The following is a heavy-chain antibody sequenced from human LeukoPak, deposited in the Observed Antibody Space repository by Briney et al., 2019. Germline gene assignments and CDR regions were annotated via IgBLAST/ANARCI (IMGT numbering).Heavy chain of an antibody. Sequence: GGSLRLSCAASGFTFSSYAMSWVRQAPGKGLEWVSAISGSGGSTYYADSVKGRFTISRDNAENSLYLQMNSLRAEDTAVYYCARNGWFFSYNDYWGQGTLVTVSS. CDR1: GFTFSSYA. D-gene: IGHD6-19*01. V-gene: IGHV3-23*01. CDR2: ISGSGGST. J-gene: IGHJ4*02. CDR3: ARNGWFFSYNDY.